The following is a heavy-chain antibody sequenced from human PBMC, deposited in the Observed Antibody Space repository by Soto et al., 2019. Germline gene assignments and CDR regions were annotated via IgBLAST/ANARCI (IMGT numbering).Heavy chain of an antibody. J-gene: IGHJ4*02. Sequence: QVQLVQSGAEVKKPGSSVKVSCKASGGTFSSYAISWVRQAPGQGLEWMGGIIPIFGTANYAQKFQGRVTITANESTSTADMELSSLRSEETAVYYCARGWYDSSRGLEFDYWGQGPLVTVSS. CDR2: IIPIFGTA. CDR1: GGTFSSYA. V-gene: IGHV1-69*01. D-gene: IGHD3-22*01. CDR3: ARGWYDSSRGLEFDY.